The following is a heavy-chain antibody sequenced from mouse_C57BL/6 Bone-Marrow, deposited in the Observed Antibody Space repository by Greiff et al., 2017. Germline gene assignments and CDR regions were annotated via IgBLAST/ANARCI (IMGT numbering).Heavy chain of an antibody. D-gene: IGHD3-2*02. CDR2: IDPSDSYT. V-gene: IGHV1-50*01. J-gene: IGHJ3*01. CDR1: GYTFTSYW. CDR3: ARFLRLTWCAY. Sequence: QVQLQQPGAELVKPGASVKLSCKASGYTFTSYWMQWVKQRPGQGLEWIGEIDPSDSYTNYNQKFKGKATLTVDTSSSTAYMQLSSLTSEDSAVYYCARFLRLTWCAYWGQGTRVTVSA.